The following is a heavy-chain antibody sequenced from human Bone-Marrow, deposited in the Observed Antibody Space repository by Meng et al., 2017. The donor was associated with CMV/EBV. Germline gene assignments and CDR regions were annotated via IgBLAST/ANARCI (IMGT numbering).Heavy chain of an antibody. D-gene: IGHD2-21*01. CDR3: AREGVIANYYYYGMDD. J-gene: IGHJ6*02. V-gene: IGHV3-53*01. CDR1: GFTVSSNY. Sequence: GESLKISCAASGFTVSSNYMTWVRQAAGKGLEWVSVIHSGGSTYYADSVKGRFTISRDNSKNTLYLQMNSLRAEVTAVYYSAREGVIANYYYYGMDDWGQGTTVTVSS. CDR2: IHSGGST.